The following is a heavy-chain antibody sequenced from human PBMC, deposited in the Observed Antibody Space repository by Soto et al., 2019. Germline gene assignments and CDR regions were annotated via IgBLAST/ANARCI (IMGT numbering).Heavy chain of an antibody. V-gene: IGHV4-59*12. CDR1: GGSISSYY. J-gene: IGHJ4*02. CDR3: ARVSYHYYSSGYFYYLDY. CDR2: IFHSGST. Sequence: TLSLTCTVSGGSISSYYWSWIRQPPGKGLEWIGYIFHSGSTYYNPSLKSRVTISVDGSKNHFSLELSSVTAADTAVYYCARVSYHYYSSGYFYYLDYWGQGTLVTVSS. D-gene: IGHD3-22*01.